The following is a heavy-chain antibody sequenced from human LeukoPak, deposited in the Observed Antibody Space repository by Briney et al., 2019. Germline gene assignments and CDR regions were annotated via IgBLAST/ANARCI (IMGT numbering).Heavy chain of an antibody. J-gene: IGHJ6*03. V-gene: IGHV4-59*12. CDR1: GGSISSYY. CDR2: IYYSGST. D-gene: IGHD5-12*01. Sequence: SETLSLTCTVSGGSISSYYWSWIRQPPGKGLEWIGYIYYSGSTNYNPSLKSRVTISVDTSKNQFSLKLSSVTAADTAVYYCARVPLRSSWYMDVWGKGTTVTVSS. CDR3: ARVPLRSSWYMDV.